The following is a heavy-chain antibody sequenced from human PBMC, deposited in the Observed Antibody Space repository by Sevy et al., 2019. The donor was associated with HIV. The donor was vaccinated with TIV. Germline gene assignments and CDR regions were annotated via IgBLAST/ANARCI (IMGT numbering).Heavy chain of an antibody. CDR1: DYTFSTQG. CDR3: ARDWAPGYYYDAMGVKRDYYFDY. V-gene: IGHV1-18*01. D-gene: IGHD3-22*01. J-gene: IGHJ4*02. Sequence: ASVKVSCKASDYTFSTQGFNWVRQAPGQGLEWMGWISAYNGNTKYAQKFQGRVTMTTDTSTSTAYMELRSRTSDDTAGYYCARDWAPGYYYDAMGVKRDYYFDYWGQGTLVTVSS. CDR2: ISAYNGNT.